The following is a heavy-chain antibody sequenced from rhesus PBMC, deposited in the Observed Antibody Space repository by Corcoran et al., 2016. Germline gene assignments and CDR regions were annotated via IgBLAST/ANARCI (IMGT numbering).Heavy chain of an antibody. CDR1: GDSLSSYW. D-gene: IGHD4-17*01. CDR3: AKPPMGY. J-gene: IGHJ4*01. Sequence: QVQLQESGPGLVKPSETLSLICTVAGDSLSSYWWTWIRQAPGKGLEWIGEINGNSGSTKHNPSLKSRVTISKDASINQLYLKLTSITAADTAVYYCAKPPMGYWGQGVLVTVSS. CDR2: INGNSGST. V-gene: IGHV4-80*01.